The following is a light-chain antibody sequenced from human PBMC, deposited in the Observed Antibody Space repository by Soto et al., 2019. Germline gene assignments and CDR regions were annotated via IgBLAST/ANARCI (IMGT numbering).Light chain of an antibody. J-gene: IGKJ4*01. V-gene: IGKV3-15*01. CDR2: GAS. Sequence: EIVMTQSPATLSVSPGERATLSCRASQSVSSNLAWYQQKPGQAPRLLIYGASTRATGIPARFSGSGSGTEFTLTISSLQSEDFAVYYCQQYHSHPVTFGGGTKVEIK. CDR1: QSVSSN. CDR3: QQYHSHPVT.